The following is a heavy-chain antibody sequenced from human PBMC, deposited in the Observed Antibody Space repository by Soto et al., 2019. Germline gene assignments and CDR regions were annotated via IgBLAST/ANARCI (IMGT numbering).Heavy chain of an antibody. V-gene: IGHV3-11*05. CDR1: GFTFSDYY. CDR2: ISSSSSYT. Sequence: QVQLVESGGGLVKPGGSLRLSGAASGFTFSDYYMSWIRQAPGKGLEWVSYISSSSSYTNYADSVKGRFTISRDNAKNSLYLLMNSLRAEDTAVYYCAGGRVVATAYCGGDCAMPGYWGQGTRVTVSS. D-gene: IGHD2-21*02. CDR3: AGGRVVATAYCGGDCAMPGY. J-gene: IGHJ4*02.